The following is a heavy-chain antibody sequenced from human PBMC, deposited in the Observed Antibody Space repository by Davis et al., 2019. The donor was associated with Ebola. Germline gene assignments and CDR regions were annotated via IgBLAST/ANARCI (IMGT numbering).Heavy chain of an antibody. D-gene: IGHD3-3*01. V-gene: IGHV3-30*18. CDR2: ISYDGSNK. Sequence: GESLKISCAASGFTFSSYGMHWVRQAPGKGLEWVAVISYDGSNKYYADSVKGRFTISRDNSKNTLYLQMNSLRAEDTAVYYCAKDGNYDFWSSYPSPLDYWGQGTLVTVSS. J-gene: IGHJ4*02. CDR1: GFTFSSYG. CDR3: AKDGNYDFWSSYPSPLDY.